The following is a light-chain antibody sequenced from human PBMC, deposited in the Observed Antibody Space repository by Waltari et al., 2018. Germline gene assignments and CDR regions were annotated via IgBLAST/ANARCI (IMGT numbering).Light chain of an antibody. CDR2: EDT. Sequence: QSALTQPASASGSPGQSLTISCTGSSRDVGQSTLVSWYQQHPGKAPKLIIYEDTKRPSGISSRFSGSKSGNTASLTISGLQAEDELDYYCCSYAGSTYVVFGGGTKVTVL. J-gene: IGLJ2*01. CDR1: SRDVGQSTL. V-gene: IGLV2-23*01. CDR3: CSYAGSTYVV.